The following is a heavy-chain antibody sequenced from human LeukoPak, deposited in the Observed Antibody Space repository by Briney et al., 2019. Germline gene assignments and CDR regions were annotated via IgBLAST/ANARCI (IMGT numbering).Heavy chain of an antibody. CDR3: ARDLSSGWENS. J-gene: IGHJ4*02. V-gene: IGHV3-48*01. CDR1: GFTFSSYN. Sequence: GGSLRLSCAASGFTFSSYNMNWVRQAPGKGLEWISYISGSTFTIYYADSVKGRFTISRDNAKNSLYLQMNSLRAEDTAVYYCARDLSSGWENSWGQGTLVAVSS. CDR2: ISGSTFTI. D-gene: IGHD6-19*01.